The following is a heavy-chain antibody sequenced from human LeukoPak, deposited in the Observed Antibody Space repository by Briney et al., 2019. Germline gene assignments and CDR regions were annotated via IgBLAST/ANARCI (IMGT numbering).Heavy chain of an antibody. V-gene: IGHV1-18*01. CDR3: AREPSGSHEAYYFDY. CDR2: ISTYNGNT. CDR1: GYTFTNYG. J-gene: IGHJ4*02. D-gene: IGHD1-26*01. Sequence: GASVKVSCKASGYTFTNYGISWVRQAPGQGLEWMGWISTYNGNTNYAQKLQGRVTMTTDTSTTTTYMELRSLRSDDTAVYYCAREPSGSHEAYYFDYWGQGTLVTVSS.